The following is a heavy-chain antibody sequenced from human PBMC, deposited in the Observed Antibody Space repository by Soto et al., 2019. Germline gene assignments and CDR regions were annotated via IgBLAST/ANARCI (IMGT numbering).Heavy chain of an antibody. CDR1: VYAFTSYG. Sequence: ASVKFSCTASVYAFTSYGIGWVSQTHGQRLEWTGWINAGNGNKKYSEKFQGRVTMTTDTSTSTAYMELRSLRSDDTAVYYCAREPGLHPFDYWGQGTLVTVSS. V-gene: IGHV1-3*01. CDR3: AREPGLHPFDY. CDR2: INAGNGNK. J-gene: IGHJ4*02.